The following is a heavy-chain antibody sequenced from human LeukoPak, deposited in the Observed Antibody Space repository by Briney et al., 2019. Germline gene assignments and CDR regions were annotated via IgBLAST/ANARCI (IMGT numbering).Heavy chain of an antibody. J-gene: IGHJ4*02. CDR1: GGTFSSYA. Sequence: SVKVSCKASGGTFSSYAISWVRQAPGQGLEWMGRIIPIFATPNYAHNFQGRVTITAEISTSTAYMDLSSLRSEDTAVYYCARERHEYGSFDYWGQGTLVTVSS. D-gene: IGHD4-17*01. V-gene: IGHV1-69*06. CDR3: ARERHEYGSFDY. CDR2: IIPIFATP.